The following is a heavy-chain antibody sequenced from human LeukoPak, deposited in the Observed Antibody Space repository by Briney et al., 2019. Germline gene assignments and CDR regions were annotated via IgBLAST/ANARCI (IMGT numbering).Heavy chain of an antibody. CDR3: ARGPTVTTYNWFDP. CDR2: INHSGST. CDR1: GGPFGGYT. V-gene: IGHV4-34*01. J-gene: IGHJ5*02. D-gene: IGHD4-11*01. Sequence: SETLSLTCAVYGGPFGGYTWSWIPHPPGKGLEGFGEINHSGSTNYNPSLKSRVTISVDTSKNQFSLKLSSVTAADTAVYYCARGPTVTTYNWFDPWGQGTLVTVSS.